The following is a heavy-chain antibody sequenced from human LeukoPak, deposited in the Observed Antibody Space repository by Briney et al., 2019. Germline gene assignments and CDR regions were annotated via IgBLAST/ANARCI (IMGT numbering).Heavy chain of an antibody. J-gene: IGHJ6*03. D-gene: IGHD5-18*01. V-gene: IGHV3-48*03. CDR2: ISSSGSTI. CDR1: GFTFSSYE. Sequence: QTGGSLRLSCAASGFTFSSYEMNWVRQAPGKGLEWVSYISSSGSTIYYADSVKGRFTISRDNAKNSLYLQMNSLRADDTAVYYCARMNTAMVNGLNYYYYMDVWGKGTTVTISS. CDR3: ARMNTAMVNGLNYYYYMDV.